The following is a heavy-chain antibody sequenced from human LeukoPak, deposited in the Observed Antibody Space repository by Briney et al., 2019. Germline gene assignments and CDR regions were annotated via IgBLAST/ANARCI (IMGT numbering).Heavy chain of an antibody. V-gene: IGHV4-59*08. CDR3: ARHQPFDP. CDR1: GGSINTYY. Sequence: SETLSLTCIVSGGSINTYYCSWIRQPPGKRLEWIGFISNGGSTSYNPSLKSRVTISADTSKNQISLKVTSVTAADTAVYYCARHQPFDPWGQGILVTVSS. J-gene: IGHJ5*02. CDR2: ISNGGST.